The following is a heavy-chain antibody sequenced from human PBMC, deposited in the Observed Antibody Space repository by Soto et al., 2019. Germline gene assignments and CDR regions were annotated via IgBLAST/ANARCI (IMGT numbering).Heavy chain of an antibody. D-gene: IGHD3-16*01. J-gene: IGHJ5*01. Sequence: LRLSCVVSGFTFSSYPFHWVRQAPGKGLEWVAVVSSDGGNKYYSNSVRGRFTISRDNSKNTLYLQMNRLRVDDMAVYYCAREAHSSAWGWFDSWGQGTLVTVSS. V-gene: IGHV3-30-3*01. CDR2: VSSDGGNK. CDR3: AREAHSSAWGWFDS. CDR1: GFTFSSYP.